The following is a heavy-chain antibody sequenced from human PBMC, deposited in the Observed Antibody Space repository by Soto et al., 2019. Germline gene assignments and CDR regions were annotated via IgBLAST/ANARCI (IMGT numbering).Heavy chain of an antibody. D-gene: IGHD3-3*01. V-gene: IGHV1-3*05. CDR3: ARGYDFWGGMDV. CDR2: INAGNGNT. CDR1: GYTFTSYA. Sequence: QVQLVQSGAEEKKPGASVKVSCKASGYTFTSYAMHWVRQAPGQRLEWLGWINAGNGNTKYLQKFQGRVTITRKTTANIAQNELSSLGTDETAVYYGARGYDFWGGMDVWGQGTTVTVSS. J-gene: IGHJ6*02.